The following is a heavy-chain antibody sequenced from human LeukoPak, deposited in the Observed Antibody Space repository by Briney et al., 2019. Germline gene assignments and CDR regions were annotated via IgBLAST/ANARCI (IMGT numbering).Heavy chain of an antibody. CDR1: GGSFSSYQ. V-gene: IGHV4-4*09. CDR2: INARGRT. D-gene: IGHD3-9*01. Sequence: SETLSLTCAVYGGSFSSYQWSWIRQPPGKGLEWIGYINARGRTNYNPSLKSRVTFSVDTSRDQFSLKLSSVTAADTAVYYCGTSYDNKIAPFDLWGQGTLVTVSS. J-gene: IGHJ4*02. CDR3: GTSYDNKIAPFDL.